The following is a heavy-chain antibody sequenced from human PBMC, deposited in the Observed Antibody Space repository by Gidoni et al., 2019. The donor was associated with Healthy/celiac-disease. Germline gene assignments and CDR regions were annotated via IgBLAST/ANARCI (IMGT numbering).Heavy chain of an antibody. J-gene: IGHJ5*02. D-gene: IGHD6-19*01. Sequence: EVQLVESGGGLIKPGGSLRLSCAAAGFTVSSNYMSWVRKAPGRGLEWVSVIYSGGSTYYADSVKGRFTISRDNSKNTLYLQMNSLRAEDTAVYYCARDPGIAVAGDPWGQGTLVTVSS. CDR1: GFTVSSNY. CDR3: ARDPGIAVAGDP. CDR2: IYSGGST. V-gene: IGHV3-53*01.